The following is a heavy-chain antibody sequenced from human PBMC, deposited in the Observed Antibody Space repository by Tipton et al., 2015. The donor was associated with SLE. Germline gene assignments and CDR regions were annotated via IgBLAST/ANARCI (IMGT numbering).Heavy chain of an antibody. CDR3: AKVDTIAAVTYYFDS. V-gene: IGHV3-23*03. CDR1: GFTFDNYA. Sequence: GSLRLSCTASGFTFDNYAMTWVRQAPGKGLEWVSLIYGETHTYSADSLQGRFTISRDNSKNTLYPQMDALRPEDTAVYYCAKVDTIAAVTYYFDSWGQGTLVTVSS. CDR2: IYGETHT. J-gene: IGHJ4*02. D-gene: IGHD6-25*01.